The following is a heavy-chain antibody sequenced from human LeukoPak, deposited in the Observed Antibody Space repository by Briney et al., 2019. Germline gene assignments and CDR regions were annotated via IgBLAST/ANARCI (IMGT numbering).Heavy chain of an antibody. Sequence: SETLSLTCTVSGGSISSYYWSWIRQPPAQGLEWIGYIYYSASTNYNPSRKSRVTISVATSKNQFSLKLSSVAAADTAVYYCARTDYGVYEDYWGQGTLVTVSS. CDR1: GGSISSYY. CDR2: IYYSAST. CDR3: ARTDYGVYEDY. D-gene: IGHD4-17*01. V-gene: IGHV4-59*13. J-gene: IGHJ4*02.